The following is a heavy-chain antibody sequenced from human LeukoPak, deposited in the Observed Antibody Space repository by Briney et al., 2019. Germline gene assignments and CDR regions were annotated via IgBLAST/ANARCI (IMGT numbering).Heavy chain of an antibody. J-gene: IGHJ3*02. D-gene: IGHD3-10*01. CDR3: AKVVTMVRGVNRGAFDI. CDR2: ISGSGGST. V-gene: IGHV3-23*01. CDR1: GFTFSSYA. Sequence: GGSLRLSCAASGFTFSSYAMSWVRQAPGKGLEWVSAISGSGGSTYYADSVKGRFTISRDNSKNTLYLQMNSLRAEDTAVYYCAKVVTMVRGVNRGAFDIWGQGTMVTVSS.